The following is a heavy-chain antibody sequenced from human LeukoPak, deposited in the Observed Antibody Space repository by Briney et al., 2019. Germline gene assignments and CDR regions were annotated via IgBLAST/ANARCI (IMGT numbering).Heavy chain of an antibody. Sequence: GGSLRLSCAASGFTFSSYAMSWVRQAPGKGLEWVSAISGSGGSTYYADSVKGRFTISRDNSKNTLYLQMNSLRAEDTAVYYCAKGPNYEIANPYFDYWGQGTLVTVSS. J-gene: IGHJ4*02. CDR1: GFTFSSYA. V-gene: IGHV3-23*01. D-gene: IGHD4/OR15-4a*01. CDR2: ISGSGGST. CDR3: AKGPNYEIANPYFDY.